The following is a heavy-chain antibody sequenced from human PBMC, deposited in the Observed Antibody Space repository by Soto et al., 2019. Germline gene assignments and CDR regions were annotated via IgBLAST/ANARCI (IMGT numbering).Heavy chain of an antibody. CDR2: IYYSGST. CDR1: GGSISSSSYY. D-gene: IGHD6-19*01. Sequence: SETLSLTCTVSGGSISSSSYYWGWIRQPPGKGLEWIGSIYYSGSTYYNPSLKSRVTISADTSKNQFSLNLISVTAADTAVYYCRRSSRYSTDVWGQGTTVTVS. CDR3: RRSSRYSTDV. V-gene: IGHV4-39*01. J-gene: IGHJ6*02.